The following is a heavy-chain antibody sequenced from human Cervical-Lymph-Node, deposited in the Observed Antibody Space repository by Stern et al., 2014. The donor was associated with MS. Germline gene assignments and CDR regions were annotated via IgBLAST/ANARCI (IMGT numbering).Heavy chain of an antibody. CDR2: VWYDGSTA. V-gene: IGHV3-33*01. CDR1: GFTFRSYG. CDR3: ARGHIPYAYNYLFDY. Sequence: VQLVESGGGVVQPGTSLRLSCAASGFTFRSYGMHWVRQAPGKGLEWVALVWYDGSTAYYRNSVKGRFTISRDNSNNPLFLQMNSLTAEDPAVYYCARGHIPYAYNYLFDYWGQGTLVTVSS. J-gene: IGHJ4*02. D-gene: IGHD5-24*01.